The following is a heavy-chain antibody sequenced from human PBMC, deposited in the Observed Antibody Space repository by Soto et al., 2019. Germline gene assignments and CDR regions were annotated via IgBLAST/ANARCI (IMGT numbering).Heavy chain of an antibody. CDR1: GFTFSSYA. V-gene: IGHV3-23*01. D-gene: IGHD1-7*01. J-gene: IGHJ4*01. CDR2: ISGNSGKT. Sequence: PGGSLRLSCTASGFTFSSYAMSWVRQAPGKELEWVSTISGNSGKTNYAESVKGRFSISRDNSKNTVHLQLDSLRAEDTAVYFCAKLGFVWMELYYFHQWGHGTLVSVS. CDR3: AKLGFVWMELYYFHQ.